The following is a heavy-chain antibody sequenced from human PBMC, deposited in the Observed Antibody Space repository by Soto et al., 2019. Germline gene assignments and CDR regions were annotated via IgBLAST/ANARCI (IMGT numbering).Heavy chain of an antibody. CDR2: ISYDGSNK. CDR3: AKDLPGQRYYYYGMDV. V-gene: IGHV3-30*18. J-gene: IGHJ6*02. CDR1: GFTFSSYG. Sequence: LRLSCAASGFTFSSYGMHWVRQAPGKGLEWVAVISYDGSNKYYADSVKGRFTISRDNSKNTLYLQMNSLRAEDTAVYYCAKDLPGQRYYYYGMDVWGQGTTVTVSS. D-gene: IGHD6-25*01.